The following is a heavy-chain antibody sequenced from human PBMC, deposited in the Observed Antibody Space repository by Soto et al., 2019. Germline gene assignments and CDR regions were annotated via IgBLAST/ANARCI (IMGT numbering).Heavy chain of an antibody. D-gene: IGHD6-19*01. CDR2: INPNSCGT. Sequence: ASVKVSCKASGYTFTGYYMHWVRQAPEQGIELMGWINPNSCGTNYAQKFQGWVTMTRDTSISTAYMALSRLRSDDTAVYCCARGIEYSSGWSSWGQGTLVTVSS. CDR3: ARGIEYSSGWSS. CDR1: GYTFTGYY. V-gene: IGHV1-2*04. J-gene: IGHJ4*02.